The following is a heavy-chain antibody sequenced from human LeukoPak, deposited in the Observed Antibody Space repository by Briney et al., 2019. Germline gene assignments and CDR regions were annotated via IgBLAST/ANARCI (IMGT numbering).Heavy chain of an antibody. CDR3: ARGVGATWSYCYYMDV. CDR2: IYYSVRT. J-gene: IGHJ6*03. CDR1: GGTFSSYD. D-gene: IGHD2-15*01. Sequence: SETLSLTCTVSGGTFSSYDVSWIGQPPGKGLEWIGYIYYSVRTHYNPSLKSRVTISGDQSKSQFYLTLSSVPAADTALYYCARGVGATWSYCYYMDVWGKGTTVTVSS. V-gene: IGHV4-59*01.